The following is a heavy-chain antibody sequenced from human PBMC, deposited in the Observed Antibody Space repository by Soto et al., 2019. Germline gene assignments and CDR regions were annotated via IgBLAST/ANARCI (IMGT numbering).Heavy chain of an antibody. CDR3: ARDEGYYGGHMDV. J-gene: IGHJ6*02. CDR2: IWYDGSTE. V-gene: IGHV3-33*01. CDR1: GFTFSRYG. D-gene: IGHD3-10*01. Sequence: PRLSCVASGFTFSRYGMHWVRQAPGKGLEWVATIWYDGSTEYYADSVKGRFTISRDNSKKTLYLQMNSLRAEDTSFYYCARDEGYYGGHMDVWGQGTTVTVSS.